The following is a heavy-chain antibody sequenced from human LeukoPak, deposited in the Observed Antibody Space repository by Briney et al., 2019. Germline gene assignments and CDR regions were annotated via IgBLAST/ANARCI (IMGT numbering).Heavy chain of an antibody. V-gene: IGHV4-38-2*01. Sequence: SETLSLTCAVSGYSISSGYSWGWIRQPPGKGLEWIGSIYHSGSTYYNPSLKSRVTISVDTSKNQFSLKLRSVTAADTAVYYCARVESYNWNYTRNYYYYYIDGWSKGTTVTVSS. CDR2: IYHSGST. J-gene: IGHJ6*03. D-gene: IGHD1-7*01. CDR1: GYSISSGYS. CDR3: ARVESYNWNYTRNYYYYYIDG.